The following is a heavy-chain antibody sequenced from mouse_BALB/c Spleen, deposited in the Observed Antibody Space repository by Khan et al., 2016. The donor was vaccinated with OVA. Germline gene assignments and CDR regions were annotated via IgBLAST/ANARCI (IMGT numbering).Heavy chain of an antibody. CDR2: ISGGSSTI. D-gene: IGHD2-3*01. J-gene: IGHJ1*01. V-gene: IGHV5-17*02. CDR3: AREDDGHWYFDV. CDR1: GFTFSSFG. Sequence: EVQLVESGGGLVQPGGSRKLSCAASGFTFSSFGMHWVRQAPEKGLEWVASISGGSSTIYFADTVKGRFTISRDNPTNTLYLQMTILRSEDTAMNYCAREDDGHWYFDVWGEGTTVTVSS.